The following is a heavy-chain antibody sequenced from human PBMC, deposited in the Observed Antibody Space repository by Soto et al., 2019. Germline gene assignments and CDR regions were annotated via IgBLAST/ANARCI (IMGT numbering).Heavy chain of an antibody. D-gene: IGHD7-27*01. J-gene: IGHJ4*02. V-gene: IGHV4-39*01. CDR1: GGSISGSSYY. Sequence: PSETLSLTCSVSGGSISGSSYYWGWIRQPPGKGLEWIGSIYYTGTTSYNPSLKSRVTVSVDTSKNQFSLNLSSVTAADTAVYYCARAGLNNWGSRQGFDFWGQGTLVTVPS. CDR3: ARAGLNNWGSRQGFDF. CDR2: IYYTGTT.